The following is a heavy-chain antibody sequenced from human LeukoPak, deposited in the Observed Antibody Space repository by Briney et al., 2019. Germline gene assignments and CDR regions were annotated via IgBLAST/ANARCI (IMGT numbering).Heavy chain of an antibody. D-gene: IGHD6-13*01. CDR3: ARDSSSWYRGEYYFDY. Sequence: SETLSLTCAVYGGSFSGYYWSWIRQPPGKGLGWIGEINHSGSTNYNPSLKSRVTISVDTSKNQFSLKLSSVTAADTAVYYCARDSSSWYRGEYYFDYWGQGTLVTVSS. CDR2: INHSGST. V-gene: IGHV4-34*01. CDR1: GGSFSGYY. J-gene: IGHJ4*02.